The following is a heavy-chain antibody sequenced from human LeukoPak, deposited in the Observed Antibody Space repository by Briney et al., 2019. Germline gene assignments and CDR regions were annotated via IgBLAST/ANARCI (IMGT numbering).Heavy chain of an antibody. V-gene: IGHV4-39*07. J-gene: IGHJ4*02. CDR3: ARIGGVRPEDIVVVVAATFDY. D-gene: IGHD2-15*01. Sequence: SETLSLTCTVSGGSISSSSYYWGWIRQPPGKGLEWIGSIYYSGSTYYNPSLKSRVAISVDTSKNQFSLKLSSVTAADTAVYYCARIGGVRPEDIVVVVAATFDYWGQGTLVTVSS. CDR2: IYYSGST. CDR1: GGSISSSSYY.